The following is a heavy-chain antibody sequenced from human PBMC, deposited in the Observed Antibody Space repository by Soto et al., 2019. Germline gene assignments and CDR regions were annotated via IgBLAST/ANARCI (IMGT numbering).Heavy chain of an antibody. CDR1: GYTFTSYG. CDR2: ISAYNGNT. CDR3: AGDFYDSSGYSLHCGMDV. J-gene: IGHJ6*02. V-gene: IGHV1-18*01. Sequence: ASVKVSCKASGYTFTSYGISWVRQAPGQGLEWMGWISAYNGNTNYAQKLQGRVTMTTDTSTSTAYMELRSLRSDDTAVYYCAGDFYDSSGYSLHCGMDVWGQGTTVTVSS. D-gene: IGHD3-22*01.